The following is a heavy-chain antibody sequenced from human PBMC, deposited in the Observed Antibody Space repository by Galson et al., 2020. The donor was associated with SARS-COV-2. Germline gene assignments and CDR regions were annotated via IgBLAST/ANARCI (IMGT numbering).Heavy chain of an antibody. Sequence: TGGSLRLSCAASGFTFSSSALSWVRQAPGKGLEWVSAISGSGGSTYYTDSVKGRFTISRDNSKTTLYLQMNSLRAEDTAVYYCAKDRALGITVPAAIFDYWGQGTLVTVSS. D-gene: IGHD2-2*01. CDR3: AKDRALGITVPAAIFDY. V-gene: IGHV3-23*01. J-gene: IGHJ4*02. CDR1: GFTFSSSA. CDR2: ISGSGGST.